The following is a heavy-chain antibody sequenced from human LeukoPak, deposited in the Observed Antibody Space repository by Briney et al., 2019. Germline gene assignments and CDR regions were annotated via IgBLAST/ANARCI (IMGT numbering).Heavy chain of an antibody. CDR1: GGSFSGYY. Sequence: SETLSLTCAVYGGSFSGYYWSWIRQPPGKGLEWIGEINHSGSTNYNPSLKSRVTISVDTSKNQFSLKLSSVTAADTAVYYCARLDYGDYVFHYWGQGTLVTVSS. CDR3: ARLDYGDYVFHY. CDR2: INHSGST. V-gene: IGHV4-34*01. D-gene: IGHD4-17*01. J-gene: IGHJ4*02.